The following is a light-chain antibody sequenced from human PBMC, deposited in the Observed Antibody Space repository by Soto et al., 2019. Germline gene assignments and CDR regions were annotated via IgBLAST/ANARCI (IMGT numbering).Light chain of an antibody. CDR1: SSDVGGYNY. CDR2: DVS. V-gene: IGLV2-14*01. J-gene: IGLJ2*01. Sequence: QSALTQPASVSGSPGQSITISCTGTSSDVGGYNYVSWYQQHPGKAPKLIIYDVSNRPSGVSNRFSGSKSGNTASLTISGLQAEDEADYYCRSYTSSTTLKVFGGGTKLTVL. CDR3: RSYTSSTTLKV.